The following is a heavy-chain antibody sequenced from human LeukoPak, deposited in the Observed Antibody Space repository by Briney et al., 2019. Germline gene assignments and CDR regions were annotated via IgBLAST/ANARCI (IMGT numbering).Heavy chain of an antibody. CDR1: GFTFSSYS. J-gene: IGHJ3*02. Sequence: GRSLRLSCAASGFTFSSYSMNWVRQAPGKGLEWVSYISSSSSTIYYADSVKGRFTISRDNAKNSLYLQMNSLRAEDTAVYYCAREYSSGWTTGNAFDIWGQGTMVTVSS. CDR2: ISSSSSTI. D-gene: IGHD6-19*01. V-gene: IGHV3-48*04. CDR3: AREYSSGWTTGNAFDI.